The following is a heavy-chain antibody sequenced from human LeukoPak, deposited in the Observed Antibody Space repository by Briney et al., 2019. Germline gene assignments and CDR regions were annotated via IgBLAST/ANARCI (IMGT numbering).Heavy chain of an antibody. J-gene: IGHJ3*02. Sequence: GRSLRLSCAASGFTSNRYRMHWVRQAPGKGLEWVAVVSYDGRYQFYADSVKGRFTVSRDNSKNTLFLQMNSLRAEDTAVYHCARMMTDFDGSGHDIQRGAFDIWGQGTMVTVSS. V-gene: IGHV3-30*04. CDR3: ARMMTDFDGSGHDIQRGAFDI. D-gene: IGHD3-22*01. CDR1: GFTSNRYR. CDR2: VSYDGRYQ.